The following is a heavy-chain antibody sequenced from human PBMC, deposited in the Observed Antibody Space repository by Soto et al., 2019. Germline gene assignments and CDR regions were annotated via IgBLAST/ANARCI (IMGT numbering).Heavy chain of an antibody. J-gene: IGHJ6*02. D-gene: IGHD5-12*01. V-gene: IGHV3-53*04. CDR3: ARDKDRLQLGGNYYFAMDV. CDR2: IYSGGNT. Sequence: GGSLRLSCAVSGFTVSSNYMSWVRQAPGKGLEWVSIIYSGGNTYYPDSVKGRFTISTHNSKNTLYLQMNSLRAEDTAVYYCARDKDRLQLGGNYYFAMDVWCQGTSVT. CDR1: GFTVSSNY.